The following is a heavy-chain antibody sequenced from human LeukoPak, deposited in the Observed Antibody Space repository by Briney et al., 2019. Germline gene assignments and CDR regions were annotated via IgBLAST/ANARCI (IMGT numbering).Heavy chain of an antibody. V-gene: IGHV4-59*01. D-gene: IGHD3-22*01. CDR1: GGSISSYY. J-gene: IGHJ6*03. CDR3: ARVNYYDSYYYYYYMDV. CDR2: IYYSGST. Sequence: PSETLSLTCTVSGGSISSYYWSWIRQPPGKGLEWIGYIYYSGSTNYNPSLKSRVTISVDTSKNQFSLKLSSVTAADTAVYYCARVNYYDSYYYYYYMDVWGKGTTVTVSS.